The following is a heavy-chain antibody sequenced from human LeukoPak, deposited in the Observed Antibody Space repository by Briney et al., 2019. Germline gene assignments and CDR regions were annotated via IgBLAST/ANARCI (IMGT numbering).Heavy chain of an antibody. J-gene: IGHJ4*02. V-gene: IGHV3-21*01. CDR2: ISSSSSYI. CDR1: GFTFSTYS. Sequence: GGSLRLSCAASGFTFSTYSMSWVRQAPGKGLEWVSSISSSSSYIYYADSVKGRFTISRDNAKNALYLQMNSLRAEDTAVYYCARGYVTVTTYFDYWGQGTLVTVSS. D-gene: IGHD4-17*01. CDR3: ARGYVTVTTYFDY.